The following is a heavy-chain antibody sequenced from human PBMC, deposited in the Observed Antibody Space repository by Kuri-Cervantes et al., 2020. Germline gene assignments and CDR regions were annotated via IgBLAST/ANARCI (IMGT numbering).Heavy chain of an antibody. CDR1: GYTFTSYG. CDR3: ARERRDYDILTGYLVARSFDI. V-gene: IGHV1-18*01. J-gene: IGHJ3*02. D-gene: IGHD3-9*01. CDR2: ISAYNGNT. Sequence: ASVKVSCKASGYTFTSYGISWVRQAPGQGLEWMGWISAYNGNTNYAQKLQGRVTMTTDTSTSTAYMELRSLRSDDTAVYYCARERRDYDILTGYLVARSFDIWGQGTMVTVSS.